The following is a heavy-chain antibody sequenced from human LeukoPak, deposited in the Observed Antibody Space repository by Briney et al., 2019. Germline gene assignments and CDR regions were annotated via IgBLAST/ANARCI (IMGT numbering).Heavy chain of an antibody. CDR2: IHYSGTT. J-gene: IGHJ4*02. CDR3: ARSNSGSYYRFDH. V-gene: IGHV4-39*01. CDR1: GGSISSSNDY. D-gene: IGHD3-10*01. Sequence: KPSETLSLTCTVSGGSISSSNDYWGWIRQPPGKGLEWIGSIHYSGTTYYSPSLKSRVTVSVDTSKNQFSLRLSSVTAADTAVYYCARSNSGSYYRFDHWGQGTLVTVSS.